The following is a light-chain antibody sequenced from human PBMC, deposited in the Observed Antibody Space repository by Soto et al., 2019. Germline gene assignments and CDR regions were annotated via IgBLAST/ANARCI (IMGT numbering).Light chain of an antibody. Sequence: DIQMTQSPSTLSASVGDRVSVTCRASQGIGRSLAWYQQKPGKAPNILIYKASSLESGVPSRFSGSASGADLTLTISSLQPDDFAVYYCQQYNIWRSITFDQGTRLEIK. CDR2: KAS. V-gene: IGKV1-5*03. CDR3: QQYNIWRSIT. J-gene: IGKJ5*01. CDR1: QGIGRS.